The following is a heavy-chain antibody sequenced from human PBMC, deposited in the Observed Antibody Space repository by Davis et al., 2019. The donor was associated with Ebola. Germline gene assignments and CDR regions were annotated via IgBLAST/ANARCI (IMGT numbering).Heavy chain of an antibody. Sequence: SETLSLTCTASGGSISSGGYYWSWIRQHPGKGLEWIGSIYYSGRTYYNPSLKSRVSISVDTSKKQFSLKVSSVTAADTGVYYCARQNERWLQLFYFDYWGQGTLVTVSS. CDR2: IYYSGRT. J-gene: IGHJ4*02. D-gene: IGHD5-24*01. CDR3: ARQNERWLQLFYFDY. V-gene: IGHV4-39*01. CDR1: GGSISSGGYY.